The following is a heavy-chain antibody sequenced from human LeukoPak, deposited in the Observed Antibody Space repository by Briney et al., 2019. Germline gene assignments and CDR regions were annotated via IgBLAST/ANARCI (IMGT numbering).Heavy chain of an antibody. D-gene: IGHD4-23*01. V-gene: IGHV5-51*01. CDR1: GYSFTSYW. J-gene: IGHJ4*02. Sequence: GESLQISCQGSGYSFTSYWIGWVRPMPGKGLEWMGIIYPGDSDTRYSPSFQGQVAISADKSISTAYLQWSSLKASDTAMYYCARHAGGNPTPPDYWGQGTLVTVSS. CDR2: IYPGDSDT. CDR3: ARHAGGNPTPPDY.